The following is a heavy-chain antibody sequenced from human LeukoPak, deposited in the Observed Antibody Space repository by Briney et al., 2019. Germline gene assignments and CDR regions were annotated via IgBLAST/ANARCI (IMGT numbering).Heavy chain of an antibody. V-gene: IGHV4-34*01. D-gene: IGHD2-15*01. CDR3: ARPLGYCSDSRCPQSWFDP. Sequence: SETLSLTCAVYGGSFSGYYWTWIRQPPGKGLEWIGEINHSGRTNYNPSLKSRVIISVGTSKNQFSLRLNSVTAADTAVYYCARPLGYCSDSRCPQSWFDPWGQGTLVTVSS. CDR1: GGSFSGYY. J-gene: IGHJ5*02. CDR2: INHSGRT.